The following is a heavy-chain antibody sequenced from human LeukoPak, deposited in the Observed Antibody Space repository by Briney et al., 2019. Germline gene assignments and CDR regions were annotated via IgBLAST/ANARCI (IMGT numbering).Heavy chain of an antibody. J-gene: IGHJ4*02. V-gene: IGHV4-61*02. D-gene: IGHD2-21*01. CDR2: VYTSGNT. CDR1: GGSISSTSKY. Sequence: SETLSLTCSVSGGSISSTSKYWSWIRQPAGKGLEWIGRVYTSGNTKYNYNPSLKSRLTMSVDTSKNQFSLKLSSVTAADTAVYYCARDPNSALWGQGTLVTVSS. CDR3: ARDPNSAL.